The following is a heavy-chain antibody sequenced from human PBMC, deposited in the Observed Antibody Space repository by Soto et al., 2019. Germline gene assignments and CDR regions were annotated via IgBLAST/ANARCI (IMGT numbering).Heavy chain of an antibody. CDR3: ARAPNSNMILDS. D-gene: IGHD3-16*01. Sequence: QVQLQESGPGLVEPSGTLSLTCAVSGGSVSNSYWVPWVRQSPGKGLEWIGEIFHSGRTNYNPSLKSRGALSVDMSKTHCSLRMTSVTAADTAMYYSARAPNSNMILDSWGQGTLVTVSS. CDR2: IFHSGRT. J-gene: IGHJ4*02. V-gene: IGHV4-4*02. CDR1: GGSVSNSYW.